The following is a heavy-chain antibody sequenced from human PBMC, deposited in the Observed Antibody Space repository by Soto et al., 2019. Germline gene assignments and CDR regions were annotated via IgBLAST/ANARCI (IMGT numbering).Heavy chain of an antibody. CDR3: ARGLFSIEVTGTDWYFDL. V-gene: IGHV1-8*01. CDR2: MNPNSGNT. J-gene: IGHJ2*01. D-gene: IGHD6-19*01. Sequence: QVQLVQSGAEVKKPGASVKVSCKASGYTFTSYDINWVRQATGQGLEWMAWMNPNSGNTGYAQKFQGRVTMTRNTFIRTXXMELSSLRSEDTAVYYCARGLFSIEVTGTDWYFDLWGRGTLVTVSS. CDR1: GYTFTSYD.